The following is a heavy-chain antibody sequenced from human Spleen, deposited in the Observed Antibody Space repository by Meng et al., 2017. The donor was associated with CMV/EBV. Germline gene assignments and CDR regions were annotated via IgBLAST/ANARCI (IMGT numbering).Heavy chain of an antibody. D-gene: IGHD6-19*01. J-gene: IGHJ5*02. CDR2: IYYSGST. CDR3: AGGYSSGWYWFDP. CDR1: GGSISSGAYY. V-gene: IGHV4-30-4*08. Sequence: QLRLQESGPGLVKPSQTLSLTCTCSGGSISSGAYYWSWIRQPPGKGLEWIGYIYYSGSTYYNPSLKSRVTISVDTSKNQFSLKLSSVTAADTAVYYCAGGYSSGWYWFDPWGQGTLVTVSS.